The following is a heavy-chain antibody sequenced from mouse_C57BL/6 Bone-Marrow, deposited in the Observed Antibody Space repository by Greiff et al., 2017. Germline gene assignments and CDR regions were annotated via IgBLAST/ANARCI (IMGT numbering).Heavy chain of an antibody. CDR2: ISYDGSN. CDR1: GYSITSGYY. Sequence: EVKLVESGPGLVKPSQSLSLTCSVTGYSITSGYYWNWIRQFPGNKLEWMGYISYDGSNNYNPSLKNRISITRDTSKNQFFLKLNSVTTEDTATYYCASSNYGSSYVGYFDVWGTGTTVTVSS. CDR3: ASSNYGSSYVGYFDV. J-gene: IGHJ1*03. D-gene: IGHD1-1*01. V-gene: IGHV3-6*01.